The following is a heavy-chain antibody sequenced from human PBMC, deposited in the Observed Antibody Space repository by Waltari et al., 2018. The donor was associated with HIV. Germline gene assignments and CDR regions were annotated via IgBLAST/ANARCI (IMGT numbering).Heavy chain of an antibody. J-gene: IGHJ6*02. CDR2: VSVSGIT. D-gene: IGHD3-3*01. V-gene: IGHV4-39*01. CDR1: GGSISSNTYY. CDR3: ATYSDFWSGYSERHSYEYGINV. Sequence: QLQLQESGPGLVKPSETLSLTCTVSGGSISSNTYYWGWIRQPPGKGLEWIGSVSVSGITYVNPSLKSRVTISVDTSKNQFSRKLNSVTAADTAVYYCATYSDFWSGYSERHSYEYGINVWGQGTTVTVSS.